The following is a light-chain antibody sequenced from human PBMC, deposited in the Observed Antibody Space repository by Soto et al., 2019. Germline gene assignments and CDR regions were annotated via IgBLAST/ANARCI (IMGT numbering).Light chain of an antibody. Sequence: EIVMTQSPATLSVSPGERATLFCRPSQSVGSSLAWYQQKPGQAPRLLIYGASTRATGIPARFSGSGSGTEFSLTISSLQSEDFAVYYCQHYNNWPPWTFGQGTKVEIK. CDR2: GAS. J-gene: IGKJ1*01. CDR1: QSVGSS. V-gene: IGKV3-15*01. CDR3: QHYNNWPPWT.